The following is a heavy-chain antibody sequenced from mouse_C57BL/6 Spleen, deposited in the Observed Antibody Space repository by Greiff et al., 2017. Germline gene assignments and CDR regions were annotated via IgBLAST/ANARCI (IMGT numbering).Heavy chain of an antibody. CDR1: GFTFSDYY. V-gene: IGHV5-12*01. Sequence: EVHLVESGGGLVQPGGSLKLSCAASGFTFSDYYMYWVRQTPEKRLAWVAYLSNGGGSTYYPDTVKGRFTISRDNAKNTLYLQMSRLKSEDTAMYYCARQDYDSPFAYWGQGTLVTVSA. D-gene: IGHD2-4*01. CDR3: ARQDYDSPFAY. CDR2: LSNGGGST. J-gene: IGHJ3*01.